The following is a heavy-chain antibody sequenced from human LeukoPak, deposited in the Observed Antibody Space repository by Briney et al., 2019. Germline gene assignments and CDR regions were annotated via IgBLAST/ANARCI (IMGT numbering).Heavy chain of an antibody. CDR2: ISSSSSYI. CDR3: ARIAGAKHFDY. J-gene: IGHJ4*02. V-gene: IGHV3-21*05. CDR1: GFTFSSYE. Sequence: GGSLRLSCAASGFTFSSYEMNWVRQAPGKGLEWVSYISSSSSYIYYADSVKGRFTISRDNAKNSLYLQMNSLRAEDTAVYYCARIAGAKHFDYWGQGTLVTVSS. D-gene: IGHD1-26*01.